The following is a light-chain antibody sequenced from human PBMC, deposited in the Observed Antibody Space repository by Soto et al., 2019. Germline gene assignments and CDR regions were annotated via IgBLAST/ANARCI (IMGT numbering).Light chain of an antibody. CDR3: AAWDDSLSGHVV. V-gene: IGLV1-47*02. CDR1: SSNVGSDF. Sequence: QSALTQPPSVSGTPGQRVTISCSGISSNVGSDFVYWYQQVPGTAPKLLIYDNDLRPSGVPDRFSGSKSATSASLAISGLRSEDEADYYCAAWDDSLSGHVVFGGGTKLTVL. CDR2: DND. J-gene: IGLJ2*01.